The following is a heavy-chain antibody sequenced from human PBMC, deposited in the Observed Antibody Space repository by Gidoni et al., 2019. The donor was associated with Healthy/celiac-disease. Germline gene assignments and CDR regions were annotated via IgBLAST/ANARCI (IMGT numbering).Heavy chain of an antibody. Sequence: EVQLVQSGAEVKKPGESLRISCKGSGYSFTSYWIRWVRQMPGKGLEWMGRIDPSDSYTNYSPSFQGHGTISADKSISTAYLQWSSLKASDTAMYYCARTKLWGGLYNWFDPWGQGTLVTVSS. D-gene: IGHD2-21*01. CDR1: GYSFTSYW. J-gene: IGHJ5*02. CDR3: ARTKLWGGLYNWFDP. V-gene: IGHV5-10-1*03. CDR2: IDPSDSYT.